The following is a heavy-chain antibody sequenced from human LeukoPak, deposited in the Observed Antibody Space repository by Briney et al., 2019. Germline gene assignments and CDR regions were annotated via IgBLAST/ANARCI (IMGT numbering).Heavy chain of an antibody. CDR3: ARVFSGSYGNRHAFDI. CDR1: GFTFSSYA. J-gene: IGHJ3*02. CDR2: ISYDGSNK. V-gene: IGHV3-30-3*01. Sequence: PGGSLRLSCAASGFTFSSYAMHWVRQAPGKGLEWVAVISYDGSNKYYADSVKGRFTISRDNSKNTLYLQMNSLRAGDTAVYYCARVFSGSYGNRHAFDIWGQGTMVTVSS. D-gene: IGHD5-18*01.